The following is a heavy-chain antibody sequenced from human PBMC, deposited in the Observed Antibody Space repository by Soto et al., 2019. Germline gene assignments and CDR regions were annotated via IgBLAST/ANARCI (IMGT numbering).Heavy chain of an antibody. CDR3: ARTDSSGYYFDY. J-gene: IGHJ4*02. Sequence: PSETLSLTCSVSGGFISSGGYYWSWIRQHPGKGLEWLGYIYYSGTTYYNPSLKSRVIVSLDTSKNQFSLKLTSVIAADTAVYYCARTDSSGYYFDYWGQGTLVTVSS. D-gene: IGHD3-22*01. CDR2: IYYSGTT. CDR1: GGFISSGGYY. V-gene: IGHV4-31*03.